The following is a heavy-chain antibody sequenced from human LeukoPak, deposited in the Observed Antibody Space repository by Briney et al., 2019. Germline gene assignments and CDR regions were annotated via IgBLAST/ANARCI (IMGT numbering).Heavy chain of an antibody. D-gene: IGHD2-2*01. CDR1: GGSISSSSYY. J-gene: IGHJ5*02. CDR2: IYYSGST. Sequence: PSETLSLTCTVSGGSISSSSYYWGWIRQPPGKGLEWIGSIYYSGSTYYNPSLKSRVTISVDTSKNQFSLKLSSVTAADTAVYYCARGRSIVPSARPLNWFDPWGQGTLVTVSS. CDR3: ARGRSIVPSARPLNWFDP. V-gene: IGHV4-39*01.